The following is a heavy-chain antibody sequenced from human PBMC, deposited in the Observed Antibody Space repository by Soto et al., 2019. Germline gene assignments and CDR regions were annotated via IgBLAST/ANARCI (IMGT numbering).Heavy chain of an antibody. D-gene: IGHD2-2*01. CDR2: IWYDESNK. Sequence: PGGSLRLSCAASGFTFSSYGMHWVRQSPGKGLEWVAVIWYDESNKYYADSVKGRFTISRDNSKNTLYLQMNSLRAEDTAVYYCARDLVVVPAATGSMTAFDIWGQGTMVTVSS. CDR1: GFTFSSYG. CDR3: ARDLVVVPAATGSMTAFDI. J-gene: IGHJ3*02. V-gene: IGHV3-33*01.